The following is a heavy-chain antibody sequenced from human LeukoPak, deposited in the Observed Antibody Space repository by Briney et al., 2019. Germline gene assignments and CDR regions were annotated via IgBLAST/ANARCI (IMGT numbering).Heavy chain of an antibody. CDR2: ISYDGSNK. CDR1: GFTFSSYG. V-gene: IGHV3-30*03. J-gene: IGHJ6*02. CDR3: AREKYYDFWSGYCYGMDV. Sequence: GRSLRLSCAASGFTFSSYGMHWVRQAPGKGLEWVAVISYDGSNKYYADSVKGRFTISRDNAKNSLYLQMNSLRAEDTAVYYCAREKYYDFWSGYCYGMDVWGQGTTVTVSS. D-gene: IGHD3-3*01.